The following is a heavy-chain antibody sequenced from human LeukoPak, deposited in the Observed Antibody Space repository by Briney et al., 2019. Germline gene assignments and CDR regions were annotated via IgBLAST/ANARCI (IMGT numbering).Heavy chain of an antibody. J-gene: IGHJ5*02. CDR2: IYYSGST. CDR3: ARGVYYYDSSGPPNWFDP. Sequence: SETLSLTCTVSGGSISSYYWSWIRQPPGKGLEWIGYIYYSGSTNYNPSLKSRVTISVDTSKNQFSLKLSSVTAADTAVYYCARGVYYYDSSGPPNWFDPWGQGTLVTVSS. V-gene: IGHV4-59*12. D-gene: IGHD3-22*01. CDR1: GGSISSYY.